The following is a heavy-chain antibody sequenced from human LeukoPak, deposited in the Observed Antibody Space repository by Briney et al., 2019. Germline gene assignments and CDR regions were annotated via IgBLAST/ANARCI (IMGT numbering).Heavy chain of an antibody. CDR1: GFTYSSYW. Sequence: GGSLRLSCAASGFTYSSYWMSWVRQAPGKGLEWVANIKLDGSEKYYVDSVRGRFTISRDNAKKSLYLQMNSLRAEDTAVYYCARDIYGSGSYYAYWGQGTLVTVSS. D-gene: IGHD3-10*01. J-gene: IGHJ4*02. CDR2: IKLDGSEK. V-gene: IGHV3-7*01. CDR3: ARDIYGSGSYYAY.